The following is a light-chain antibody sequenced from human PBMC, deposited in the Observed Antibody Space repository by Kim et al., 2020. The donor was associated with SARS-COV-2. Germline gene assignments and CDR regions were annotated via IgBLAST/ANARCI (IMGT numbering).Light chain of an antibody. CDR1: SSDIGAYNY. CDR3: SSYTLSDSWV. V-gene: IGLV2-14*01. CDR2: HVN. J-gene: IGLJ3*02. Sequence: QSALTQPASVSGSPGQSITISCTGTSSDIGAYNYVSWCQQHPGKAPKLMIFHVNKRPSGVSSRFSGSKSAHTASLTISGLQPEDEADYYCSSYTLSDSWVFGGGTQLTVL.